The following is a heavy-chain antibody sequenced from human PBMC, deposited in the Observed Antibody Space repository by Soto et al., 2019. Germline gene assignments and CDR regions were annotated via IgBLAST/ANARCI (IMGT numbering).Heavy chain of an antibody. CDR1: GYTFTSYD. V-gene: IGHV1-8*01. D-gene: IGHD6-19*01. J-gene: IGHJ4*02. CDR2: MNPNSGNT. CDR3: ARAARRMYSSGWYVSGY. Sequence: GASVKVSCKASGYTFTSYDINWVRQATGQGLEWMGWMNPNSGNTGYAQKFQGRVTMTRNTSISTAYMELSSLRSEDTAVYYCARAARRMYSSGWYVSGYWGQGTLVTVSS.